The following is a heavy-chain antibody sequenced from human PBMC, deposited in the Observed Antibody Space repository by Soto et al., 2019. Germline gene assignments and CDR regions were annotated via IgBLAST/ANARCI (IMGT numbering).Heavy chain of an antibody. V-gene: IGHV4-34*01. J-gene: IGHJ6*02. CDR3: ARGGSSYGYSSSWYYYYGMDV. Sequence: PSETLSLTCAVYGGPFSGYYWSWIRQPPGKGLEWIGEINHSGSTNYNPSLKSRVTISVDTSKNQFSLKLSSVTAADTAVYYCARGGSSYGYSSSWYYYYGMDVWGQGTTVTVSS. D-gene: IGHD6-13*01. CDR2: INHSGST. CDR1: GGPFSGYY.